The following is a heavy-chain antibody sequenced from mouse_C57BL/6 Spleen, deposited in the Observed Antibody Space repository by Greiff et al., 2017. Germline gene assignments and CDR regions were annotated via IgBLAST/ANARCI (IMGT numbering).Heavy chain of an antibody. Sequence: VQLQQSGAELVKPGASVKISCKASGYAFSSYWMNWVKQRPGKGLEWIGQIYPGDGYTNYNGKFKGKATLTADKSSSTAYMQLSSLTSEDSAVYFCAREGAYGYDGAFAYWGQGTLVTVSA. D-gene: IGHD2-2*01. CDR3: AREGAYGYDGAFAY. J-gene: IGHJ3*01. CDR1: GYAFSSYW. V-gene: IGHV1-80*01. CDR2: IYPGDGYT.